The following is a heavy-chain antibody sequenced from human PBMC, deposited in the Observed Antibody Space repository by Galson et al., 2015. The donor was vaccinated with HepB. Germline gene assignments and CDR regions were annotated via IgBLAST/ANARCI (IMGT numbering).Heavy chain of an antibody. J-gene: IGHJ6*02. CDR3: ARLGNYGSGSLSGLDV. CDR2: ISNRGVST. Sequence: SLRLSCAASGFTFSSFAMTWVRQAPGKGLEWVSGISNRGVSTYYVDSVKGRFTISRDNSKNTLYLRMNSLRAEDTAVYYCARLGNYGSGSLSGLDVWGQGTTVTVSS. CDR1: GFTFSSFA. D-gene: IGHD3-10*01. V-gene: IGHV3-23*01.